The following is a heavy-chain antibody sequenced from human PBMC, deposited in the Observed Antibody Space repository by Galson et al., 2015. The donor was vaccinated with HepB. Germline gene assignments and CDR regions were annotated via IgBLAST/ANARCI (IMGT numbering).Heavy chain of an antibody. CDR1: GYTFTGYY. CDR2: INPNSGGT. J-gene: IGHJ4*02. V-gene: IGHV1-2*02. D-gene: IGHD3-22*01. Sequence: SVKVSCKASGYTFTGYYMHWVRQAPGQGLEWMGWINPNSGGTNYAQKFQGRVTMTRDTSISTAYMELSRLRSDDTAVYYCARDRRAYYYDSSGYYLVGVDYWGQGTLVTVSS. CDR3: ARDRRAYYYDSSGYYLVGVDY.